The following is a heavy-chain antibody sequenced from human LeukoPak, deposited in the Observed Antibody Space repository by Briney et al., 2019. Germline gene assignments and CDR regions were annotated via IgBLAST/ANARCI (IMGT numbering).Heavy chain of an antibody. CDR2: IYYSGST. D-gene: IGHD2-2*01. Sequence: PSETLSLTCTVSGGSISSYYWSWIRQPPGKGLEWIGYIYYSGSTNYNPSLKSRVTISVDTSKNQLSLKLSSVTAADTAVYYCARLSTSTYYYYMDVWGKGTTVTISS. V-gene: IGHV4-59*01. CDR1: GGSISSYY. CDR3: ARLSTSTYYYYMDV. J-gene: IGHJ6*03.